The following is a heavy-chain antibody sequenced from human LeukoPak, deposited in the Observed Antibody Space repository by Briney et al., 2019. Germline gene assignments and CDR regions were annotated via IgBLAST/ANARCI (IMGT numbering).Heavy chain of an antibody. CDR2: ISSGGDIT. Sequence: GGSLRLSCAVSGFTFSSHAMSWVRQAPGKGLEWVSTISSGGDITYYPDSGKGRFTISRDNSKNTLYLQVDSLRAEDTAVYYCAKTPLGYCSNGICYTGLLGWFDPWGQGTLVTVSS. D-gene: IGHD2-8*01. J-gene: IGHJ5*02. V-gene: IGHV3-23*01. CDR1: GFTFSSHA. CDR3: AKTPLGYCSNGICYTGLLGWFDP.